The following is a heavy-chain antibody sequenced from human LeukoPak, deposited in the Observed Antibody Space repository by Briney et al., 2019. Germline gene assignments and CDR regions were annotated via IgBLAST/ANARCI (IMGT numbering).Heavy chain of an antibody. CDR3: AKDVVELYSSSRIRYFDY. J-gene: IGHJ4*02. CDR2: ISSSSSYI. Sequence: GGSLRLSCAASGFTFSSYSMNWVRQAPGKGLEWVSSISSSSSYIYYADSVKGRFTISRDNAKNSLYLQMNSLRAEDTAVYYCAKDVVELYSSSRIRYFDYWGQGTLVTVSS. CDR1: GFTFSSYS. V-gene: IGHV3-21*01. D-gene: IGHD6-13*01.